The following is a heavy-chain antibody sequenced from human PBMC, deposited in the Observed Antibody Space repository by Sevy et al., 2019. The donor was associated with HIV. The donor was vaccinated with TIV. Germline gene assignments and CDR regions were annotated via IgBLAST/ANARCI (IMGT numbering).Heavy chain of an antibody. D-gene: IGHD6-13*01. J-gene: IGHJ4*02. Sequence: GGSLRLSCTASGFTFSNFGMHWVRQVPGKGLEWVTFIRYDGSDKYYAASVKGRFTISGDDSTNTLYLQMDSLRAEDTAMYYCAKDLAGPGRRYFDYWGQGTLVTVSS. V-gene: IGHV3-30*02. CDR1: GFTFSNFG. CDR2: IRYDGSDK. CDR3: AKDLAGPGRRYFDY.